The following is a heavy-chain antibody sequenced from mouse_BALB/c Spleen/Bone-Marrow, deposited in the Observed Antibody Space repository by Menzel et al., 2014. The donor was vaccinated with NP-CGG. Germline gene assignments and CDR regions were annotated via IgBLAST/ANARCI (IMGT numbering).Heavy chain of an antibody. CDR3: ALYYDYDVGY. D-gene: IGHD2-4*01. Sequence: VQLKQSGAELVKPGASVKLSFTASGFNIKDTYMHWVKQRPEQGLEWIGRIDPSNGNTKYDPKFQGKATITADTSSNTAYLQLSSLTSVDTAVYYCALYYDYDVGYWGQGTTLTVSS. J-gene: IGHJ2*01. V-gene: IGHV14-3*02. CDR2: IDPSNGNT. CDR1: GFNIKDTY.